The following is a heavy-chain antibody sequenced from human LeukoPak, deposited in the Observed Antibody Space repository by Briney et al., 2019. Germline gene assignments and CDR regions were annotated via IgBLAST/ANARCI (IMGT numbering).Heavy chain of an antibody. CDR1: GFTFTNYW. Sequence: GGSLRLSCVVSGFTFTNYWMSWVRQAPGKGLEWVAYIKKEDGSEKYYMDSVKGRFTIYRDNAKNSSYLQMNSLRAEDTAVYYCARGHYGLDVWGQGTTVTVSS. V-gene: IGHV3-7*01. CDR3: ARGHYGLDV. CDR2: IKKEDGSEK. J-gene: IGHJ6*02.